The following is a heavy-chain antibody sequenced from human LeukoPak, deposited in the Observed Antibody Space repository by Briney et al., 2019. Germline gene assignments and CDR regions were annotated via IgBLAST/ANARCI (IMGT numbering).Heavy chain of an antibody. CDR3: ARGTGTTAYFDY. CDR1: GFTFSDYY. CDR2: ISSSSSYT. Sequence: GGSLRLSCAASGFTFSDYYMSWIRQCPGKGLEWGSYISSSSSYTKYADSVKGRFTNSRDNAKNPLYLQVNRLRAEDTAVYYCARGTGTTAYFDYWGQGTLVTVSS. J-gene: IGHJ4*02. V-gene: IGHV3-11*06. D-gene: IGHD1-1*01.